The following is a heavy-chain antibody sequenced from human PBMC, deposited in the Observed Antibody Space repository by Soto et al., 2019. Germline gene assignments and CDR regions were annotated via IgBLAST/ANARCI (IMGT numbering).Heavy chain of an antibody. Sequence: GGSLRLSCAASGFTFSSYAMHWVRQAPGKGLEYVSAISSNGGSTYYANSVKGRFTISRDNSKNTLYLQMGSLRAEDMAVYYCARGEYGSGSYYIFTGSSGSDYWGQGTLVTVSS. CDR1: GFTFSSYA. V-gene: IGHV3-64*01. J-gene: IGHJ4*02. CDR2: ISSNGGST. CDR3: ARGEYGSGSYYIFTGSSGSDY. D-gene: IGHD3-10*01.